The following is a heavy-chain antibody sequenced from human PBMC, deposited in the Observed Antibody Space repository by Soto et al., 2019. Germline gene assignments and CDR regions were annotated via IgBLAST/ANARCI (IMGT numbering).Heavy chain of an antibody. CDR3: ARVAFITIFGVVIPSSFDY. Sequence: PGGSLRLSCASSGFTFSSYWMSWVRQAPGKGLEWVANIKQDGSEKYYVDSVKGRFTISRDNAKNSLYLQMNSLRAEDTAVYYCARVAFITIFGVVIPSSFDYWGQGTLVTVSS. J-gene: IGHJ4*02. CDR1: GFTFSSYW. V-gene: IGHV3-7*01. CDR2: IKQDGSEK. D-gene: IGHD3-3*01.